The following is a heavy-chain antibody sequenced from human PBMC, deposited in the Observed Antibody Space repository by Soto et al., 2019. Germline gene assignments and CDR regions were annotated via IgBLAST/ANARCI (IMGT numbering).Heavy chain of an antibody. CDR3: ASTGYYYDSSGYRNDAFDI. J-gene: IGHJ3*02. CDR2: IYYSGST. Sequence: SETLSLTCTVSGGSISSSSYYWCWIRQPPGKGLEWIGSIYYSGSTYYNPSLKSRVTISVDTSKNQFSLKLSSVTAADTAVYYCASTGYYYDSSGYRNDAFDIWGQGTMVTVSS. CDR1: GGSISSSSYY. D-gene: IGHD3-22*01. V-gene: IGHV4-39*07.